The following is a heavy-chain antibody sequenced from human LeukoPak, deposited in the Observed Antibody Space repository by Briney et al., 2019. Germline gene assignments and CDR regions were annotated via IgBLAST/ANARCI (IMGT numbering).Heavy chain of an antibody. Sequence: PGGSLRLSCTASGFTFRSYAMHWVRQAPGKGLEWVSAISGSGGSTYYADSVKGRFTISRDNSKNTLYLQMNSLRAEDTAVYYCARNDDYSNPRAPDDYWGQGTLVTVSS. CDR2: ISGSGGST. V-gene: IGHV3-23*01. CDR3: ARNDDYSNPRAPDDY. J-gene: IGHJ4*02. CDR1: GFTFRSYA. D-gene: IGHD4-11*01.